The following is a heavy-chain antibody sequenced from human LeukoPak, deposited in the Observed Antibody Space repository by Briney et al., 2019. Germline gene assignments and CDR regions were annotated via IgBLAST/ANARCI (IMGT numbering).Heavy chain of an antibody. V-gene: IGHV3-23*01. Sequence: GGSLRLSCAASGFTFDNYAMNWVRQAPRKGLEWVSTISGRDGSTYYGDSVKGRFTISRDNSKNTLSLQMNSLRAEDTAVYYCARIDKSNGYYGLFDYWGQGILVTVSS. CDR2: ISGRDGST. CDR1: GFTFDNYA. CDR3: ARIDKSNGYYGLFDY. J-gene: IGHJ4*02. D-gene: IGHD3-22*01.